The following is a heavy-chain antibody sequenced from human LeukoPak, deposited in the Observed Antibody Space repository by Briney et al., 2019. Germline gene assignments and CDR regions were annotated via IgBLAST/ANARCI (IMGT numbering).Heavy chain of an antibody. J-gene: IGHJ4*02. V-gene: IGHV4-39*07. CDR3: ARGKLWWCSL. D-gene: IGHD2-21*01. CDR1: GGSISSSSYY. Sequence: SETLSLTCAVSGGSISSSSYYWGWIRQPPGKGLEWIGSLYYSGSTYYNPSLKSRVTISVDTSKNQFSLKLTSVTAADTAVYYCARGKLWWCSLWGQGTLVTVSS. CDR2: LYYSGST.